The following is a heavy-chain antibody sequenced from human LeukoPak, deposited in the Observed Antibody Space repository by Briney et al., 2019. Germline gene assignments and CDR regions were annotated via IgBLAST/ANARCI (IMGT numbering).Heavy chain of an antibody. CDR1: GFTFSSYG. CDR2: ISYDGSNK. Sequence: HPGGSLRLSCAASGFTFSSYGMRWVRQAPGKGLEWVAVISYDGSNKYYADSVKGRFTISRDNSRNTLYLQMNSLRAEDTAVYYCAKHTAMVSWGQGTLVTVSS. J-gene: IGHJ5*02. D-gene: IGHD5-18*01. V-gene: IGHV3-30*18. CDR3: AKHTAMVS.